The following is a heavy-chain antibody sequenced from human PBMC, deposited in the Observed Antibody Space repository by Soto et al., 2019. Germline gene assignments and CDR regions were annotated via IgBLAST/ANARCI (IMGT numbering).Heavy chain of an antibody. V-gene: IGHV3-30*03. Sequence: PGGSLRLSCAASGFTFSNYGMQWVRQAPGKGLEWVVFISYDGSNTYYADSVKGRFTISRDNAKNSLYLQMDSLRAEDTAVYYCARGTAADGPYYYYGMDVWGQGTTVTVSS. CDR3: ARGTAADGPYYYYGMDV. CDR2: ISYDGSNT. CDR1: GFTFSNYG. J-gene: IGHJ6*02. D-gene: IGHD6-13*01.